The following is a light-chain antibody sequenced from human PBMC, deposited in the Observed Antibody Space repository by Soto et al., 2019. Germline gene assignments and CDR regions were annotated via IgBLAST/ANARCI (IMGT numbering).Light chain of an antibody. CDR2: EVG. J-gene: IGLJ1*01. CDR1: TSDVGGYNY. Sequence: QSVLTQPASVSGSPGQSITISCTGTTSDVGGYNYVSWYQQHPGKVPKLLIHEVGNRPSGVSNRFSGSKSGNTASLTISGLQAEDEADYYCLSKTSSISYVLGKGTKIT. CDR3: LSKTSSISYV. V-gene: IGLV2-14*01.